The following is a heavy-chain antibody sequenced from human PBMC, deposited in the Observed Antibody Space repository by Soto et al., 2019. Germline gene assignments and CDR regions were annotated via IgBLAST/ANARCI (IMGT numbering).Heavy chain of an antibody. Sequence: PGESLKISCKCSGYSFTNYWIGWVRQMPGEGLEWMGIVYPHDSDTRYSPSFQGQVTMSADKSISTAYLQWRSLRASDTAMYYCARHPEPCYGSGSYYNVPYSFDYWGQGTLVTVSS. CDR2: VYPHDSDT. CDR1: GYSFTNYW. CDR3: ARHPEPCYGSGSYYNVPYSFDY. V-gene: IGHV5-51*01. J-gene: IGHJ4*02. D-gene: IGHD3-10*01.